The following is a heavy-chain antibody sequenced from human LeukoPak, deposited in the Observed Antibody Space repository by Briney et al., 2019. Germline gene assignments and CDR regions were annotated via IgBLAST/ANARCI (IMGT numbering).Heavy chain of an antibody. CDR2: ISGSGGYT. CDR3: AKSSIYSSGWYFDY. D-gene: IGHD6-19*01. Sequence: GGSLRLSCAAPGFTFSSYAMSWVRQAPGKGLEWVSAISGSGGYTYYADPVKGRFTFSRDNSKNTLYLQMNSLRAEDTAVYYCAKSSIYSSGWYFDYWGQGTLVTVSS. V-gene: IGHV3-23*01. CDR1: GFTFSSYA. J-gene: IGHJ4*02.